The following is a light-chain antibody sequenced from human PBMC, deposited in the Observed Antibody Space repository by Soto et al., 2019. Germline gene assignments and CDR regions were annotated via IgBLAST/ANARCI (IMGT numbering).Light chain of an antibody. CDR3: AAWDDSLSGVV. J-gene: IGLJ2*01. V-gene: IGLV1-47*01. Sequence: QPVLTQPPSASGTPGQRVTISCSGSSSNIGSNYVYWYQQLPGTAPKLLIYRNNQRPSGVPDRSSGSKSGTSASLAISGLRSEDEADYYCAAWDDSLSGVVFGGGTKVTVL. CDR1: SSNIGSNY. CDR2: RNN.